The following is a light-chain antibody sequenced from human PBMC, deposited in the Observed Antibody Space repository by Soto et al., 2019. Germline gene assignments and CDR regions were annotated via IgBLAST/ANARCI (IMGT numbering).Light chain of an antibody. Sequence: TQSPGTVSLSPGETATLACGASRPLFRGYLAWYQQRPGLAPRLIIYDVSKRATGIPDRFTGSGSGTEFTLTISSLQSEDFAVYYCQQYNNWPWTFGQGTKVDIK. CDR1: RPLFRGY. V-gene: IGKV3D-15*01. J-gene: IGKJ1*01. CDR3: QQYNNWPWT. CDR2: DVS.